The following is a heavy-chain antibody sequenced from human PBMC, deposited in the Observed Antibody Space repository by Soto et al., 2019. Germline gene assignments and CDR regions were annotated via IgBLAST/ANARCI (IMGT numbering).Heavy chain of an antibody. Sequence: SETLSLTCAVNGGSFSGYYWSWIRQPPGKGLEWIGEINHSGSTNYNPSLKSRVTISVDTSKNQFSLKLSSVTAADTAVYYCARGAKTFIVVVPAAARDWFDPWGQGTLVTVSS. CDR2: INHSGST. CDR1: GGSFSGYY. CDR3: ARGAKTFIVVVPAAARDWFDP. V-gene: IGHV4-34*01. J-gene: IGHJ5*02. D-gene: IGHD2-2*01.